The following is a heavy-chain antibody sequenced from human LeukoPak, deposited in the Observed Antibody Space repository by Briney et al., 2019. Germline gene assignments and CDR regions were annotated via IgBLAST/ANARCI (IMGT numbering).Heavy chain of an antibody. D-gene: IGHD4-17*01. J-gene: IGHJ3*01. Sequence: PSETLSLTCTVSGGSISSYYWSWIRQPPGKGLEWIGYIYYSGSTNYNPSLKSQVTISVDTSKNQFSLKLSSVTATDTAVYYCARTYGDYDDAFDVWGQGTMVTVSS. CDR1: GGSISSYY. CDR2: IYYSGST. CDR3: ARTYGDYDDAFDV. V-gene: IGHV4-59*08.